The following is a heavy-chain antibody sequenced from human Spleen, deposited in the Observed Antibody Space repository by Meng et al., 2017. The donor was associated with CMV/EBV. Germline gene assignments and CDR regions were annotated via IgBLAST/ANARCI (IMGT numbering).Heavy chain of an antibody. CDR2: ISAYNGNT. D-gene: IGHD3-3*01. V-gene: IGHV1-18*01. Sequence: ASVKVSCKASGYTFTSYDINWVRQATGQGLEWMGWISAYNGNTNYAQKLQGRVTMTTDTSTSTAYMELRSLRSDDTAVYYCARSWAFYDFWSGYMDVWGQGTTVTVSS. CDR1: GYTFTSYD. CDR3: ARSWAFYDFWSGYMDV. J-gene: IGHJ6*02.